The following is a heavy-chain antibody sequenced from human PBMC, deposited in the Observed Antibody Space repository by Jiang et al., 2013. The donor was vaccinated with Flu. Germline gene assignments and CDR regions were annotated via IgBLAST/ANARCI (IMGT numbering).Heavy chain of an antibody. V-gene: IGHV3-74*01. CDR3: ARGGCSSTSCLDY. D-gene: IGHD2-2*01. J-gene: IGHJ4*02. Sequence: LVQPGGSLRLSCAASGFTFSRYWMHWVRQAPGKGLEWVSRTNTDGSSTNYADSVKGRFTISRDNAKNTLYLRMNSLRGEDTAVYYCARGGCSSTSCLDYWGQGTQVTVSS. CDR2: TNTDGSST. CDR1: GFTFSRYW.